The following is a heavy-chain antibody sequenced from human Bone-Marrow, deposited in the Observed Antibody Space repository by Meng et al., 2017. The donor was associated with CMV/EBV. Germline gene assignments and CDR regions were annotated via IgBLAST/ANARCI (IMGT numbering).Heavy chain of an antibody. V-gene: IGHV5-51*01. CDR3: ARRGEMAAADWFDP. CDR2: IYPGDSDT. CDR1: GYNFTNNW. J-gene: IGHJ5*02. D-gene: IGHD6-13*01. Sequence: GESLKISCKGSGYNFTNNWIGWVRQMPGKGLEWMGIIYPGDSDTRYSPSFQGQVTISADKSISTAYLQWSSLKASDTAMYYCARRGEMAAADWFDPWGQGTLVTVSS.